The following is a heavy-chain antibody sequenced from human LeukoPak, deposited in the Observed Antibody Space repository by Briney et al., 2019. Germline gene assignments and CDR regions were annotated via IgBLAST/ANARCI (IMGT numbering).Heavy chain of an antibody. D-gene: IGHD3-22*01. V-gene: IGHV1-18*01. Sequence: ASVKVSCKASGYTFTSYGISWVRQAPGQGLEWMGWISAYNGNTNYAQNLQGRVTMTTDTSTSTAYMELRSLRSDDTAVYYCARDRWGYDSSGYLRPTLDYWGQGTLVTVSS. CDR1: GYTFTSYG. CDR2: ISAYNGNT. J-gene: IGHJ4*02. CDR3: ARDRWGYDSSGYLRPTLDY.